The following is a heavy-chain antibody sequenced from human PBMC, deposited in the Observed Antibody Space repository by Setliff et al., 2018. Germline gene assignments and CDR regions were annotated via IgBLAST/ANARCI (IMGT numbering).Heavy chain of an antibody. CDR1: GFTFGDFA. CDR2: IGGRGIST. D-gene: IGHD5-18*01. CDR3: ERVYAYSYGFDY. V-gene: IGHV3-23*01. Sequence: QPGGSLRLSCAASGFTFGDFAMTWVRQAPGKGLEWVSGIGGRGISTYYADSVKGRFIISRDNAKNSLYLQMNSLRAEDTAVYYCERVYAYSYGFDYWGQGTQVTVSS. J-gene: IGHJ4*02.